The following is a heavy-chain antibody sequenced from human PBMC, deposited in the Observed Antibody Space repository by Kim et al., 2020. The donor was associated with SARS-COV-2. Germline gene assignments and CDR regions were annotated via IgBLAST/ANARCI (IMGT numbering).Heavy chain of an antibody. J-gene: IGHJ4*02. CDR1: GGSISSGGYY. D-gene: IGHD3-10*01. CDR3: ARGGGESYDY. V-gene: IGHV4-31*03. Sequence: SETLSLTCTVSGGSISSGGYYWSWISQHPGKGLEWIGYIYYSGSTYYNPSLKSRVTISVDTSKNQFSLKLSSVTAADTAVYYCARGGGESYDYWGQGTLVTVSS. CDR2: IYYSGST.